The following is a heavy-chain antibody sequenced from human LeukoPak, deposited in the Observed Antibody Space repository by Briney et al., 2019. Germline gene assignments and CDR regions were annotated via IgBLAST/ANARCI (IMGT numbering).Heavy chain of an antibody. Sequence: SETLSLTCTVSGYSISSGYYWGWIRQPPGKGLEWIGSIYHSGSTYYNPSLKSRVTISVDTSKNQFSLKLSSVTAADTAVYYCAIPLQIRGVHAEYFQHWGQGTLVTDSS. CDR2: IYHSGST. V-gene: IGHV4-38-2*02. CDR3: AIPLQIRGVHAEYFQH. D-gene: IGHD1-26*01. CDR1: GYSISSGYY. J-gene: IGHJ1*01.